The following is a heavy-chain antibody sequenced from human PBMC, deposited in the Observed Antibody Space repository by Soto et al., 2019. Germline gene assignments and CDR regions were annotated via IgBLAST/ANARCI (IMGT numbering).Heavy chain of an antibody. Sequence: KASETLSLTCTVSGGSVSSGSYYWSWIRQPPGKGLEWIGYIYYSGSTNYNPSLKSRVTVSVDTSKNQFSLKLSSVTAADTAVYYCARERRARSSGWYYFADWAKGTLVTVSS. V-gene: IGHV4-61*01. D-gene: IGHD6-19*01. CDR2: IYYSGST. CDR3: ARERRARSSGWYYFAD. J-gene: IGHJ4*02. CDR1: GGSVSSGSYY.